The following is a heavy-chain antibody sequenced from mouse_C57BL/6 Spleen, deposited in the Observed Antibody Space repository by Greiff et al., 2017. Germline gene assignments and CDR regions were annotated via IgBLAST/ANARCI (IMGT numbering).Heavy chain of an antibody. V-gene: IGHV5-4*01. CDR1: GFTFSSYA. Sequence: EVQGVESGGGLVKPGGSLKLSCAASGFTFSSYAMSWVRQTPEKRLEWVATISDGGSYTYYPDNVKGRFTISRDNAKNNLYLQMSHLKSEDTAMYYCARAPTVTNAMDYWGQGTSVTVSS. CDR2: ISDGGSYT. CDR3: ARAPTVTNAMDY. J-gene: IGHJ4*01. D-gene: IGHD4-1*02.